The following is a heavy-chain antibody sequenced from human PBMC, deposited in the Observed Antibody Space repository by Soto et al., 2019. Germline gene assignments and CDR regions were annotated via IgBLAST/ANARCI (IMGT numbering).Heavy chain of an antibody. Sequence: LRLSCAASGFTFDDYAMHWVRQAPGKGLEWVSGISWNSGSIGYADSVKGRFTISRDNAKNSLYLQMNSLRAEDTALYYCAKDLSSSWYGDYYYGMDVWGQGTTVTVSS. CDR3: AKDLSSSWYGDYYYGMDV. D-gene: IGHD6-13*01. CDR2: ISWNSGSI. V-gene: IGHV3-9*01. J-gene: IGHJ6*02. CDR1: GFTFDDYA.